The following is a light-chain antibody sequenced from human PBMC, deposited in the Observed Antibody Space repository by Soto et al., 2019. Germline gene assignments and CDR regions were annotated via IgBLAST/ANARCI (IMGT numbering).Light chain of an antibody. CDR3: QQYDSSPCIA. CDR1: QTVSSSY. CDR2: GTS. V-gene: IGKV3-20*01. Sequence: EIVLTQSPGTLYLSPGERATLSCRASQTVSSSYLGWYQQRPGQAPRLLIYGTSSRATGIPDRFSGSGSGTDVTLTISRLELEDCAVYYCQQYDSSPCIALGHGTRLEIK. J-gene: IGKJ5*01.